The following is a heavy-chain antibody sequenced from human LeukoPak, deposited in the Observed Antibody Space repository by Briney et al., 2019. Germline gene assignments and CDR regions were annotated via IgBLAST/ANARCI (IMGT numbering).Heavy chain of an antibody. D-gene: IGHD4-17*01. CDR1: GGSISSGGYS. J-gene: IGHJ4*02. V-gene: IGHV4-30-4*07. CDR3: ARASHDYGDYSHFDY. CDR2: IYYSGST. Sequence: EPSQTLSLTCAVSGGSISSGGYSWSWIRQPPGKGLEWIGYIYYSGSTYYNPSLQSRVTISVDKSKNQFSLKLSSVTAADTAVYYCARASHDYGDYSHFDYWGQGTLVTVSS.